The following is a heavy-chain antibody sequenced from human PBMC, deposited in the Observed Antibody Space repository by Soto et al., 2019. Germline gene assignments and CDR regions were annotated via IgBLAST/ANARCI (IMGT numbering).Heavy chain of an antibody. Sequence: QVQLVESGGGVVQPGRSLRLSCAASGFNFRGYGMHWVRQAPGKRLEWVAITRHDGSNTYYADSVRGRFTISRDNSKNTLYLQMNSLRVEDTAVYYCARDGVGATTYFGYFDYWGQGTPITVSS. CDR1: GFNFRGYG. V-gene: IGHV3-33*01. CDR2: TRHDGSNT. J-gene: IGHJ4*02. D-gene: IGHD1-26*01. CDR3: ARDGVGATTYFGYFDY.